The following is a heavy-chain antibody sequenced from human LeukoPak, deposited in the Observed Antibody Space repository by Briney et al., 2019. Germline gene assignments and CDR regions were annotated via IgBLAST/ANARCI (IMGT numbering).Heavy chain of an antibody. Sequence: ASVKVSCKASGYTFTSYGISWVRQAPGQGFEWMGWISAYNGNTNYAQKLQGRVTMTTDTSTSTAYMELRSLRSDDTAVYYCARTGQYYDSSGYFDYWGQGTLVTVSS. D-gene: IGHD3-22*01. CDR3: ARTGQYYDSSGYFDY. V-gene: IGHV1-18*01. CDR1: GYTFTSYG. CDR2: ISAYNGNT. J-gene: IGHJ4*02.